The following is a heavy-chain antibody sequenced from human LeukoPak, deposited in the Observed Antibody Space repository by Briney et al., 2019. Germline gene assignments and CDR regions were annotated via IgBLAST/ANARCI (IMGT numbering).Heavy chain of an antibody. Sequence: SQTLSLTCAVSGGSVSSGNYYWSWIRQQPGKGLEWIGYIYYSGSTCYNPSLKSRLTISLDTSKNQFSLKLTSLTAADTAIYFCARAAQNWNNAPYFDYWGQGTLVTVSS. D-gene: IGHD1/OR15-1a*01. J-gene: IGHJ4*02. CDR1: GGSVSSGNYY. V-gene: IGHV4-31*11. CDR3: ARAAQNWNNAPYFDY. CDR2: IYYSGST.